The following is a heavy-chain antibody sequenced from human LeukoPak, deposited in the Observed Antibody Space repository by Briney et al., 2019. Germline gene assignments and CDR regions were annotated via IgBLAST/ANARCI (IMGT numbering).Heavy chain of an antibody. CDR1: GGSFSGYY. Sequence: SETLSLTCAVYGGSFSGYYWSWIRQPPGKGLEWIGEINHSGSTNYNPSLKSRVTISVDTSKNQFSLKLSSVTAADTAVYYCARGRPLYVDFVYTRDDYWGQGTLVTVSS. J-gene: IGHJ4*02. V-gene: IGHV4-34*01. CDR2: INHSGST. CDR3: ARGRPLYVDFVYTRDDY. D-gene: IGHD4-17*01.